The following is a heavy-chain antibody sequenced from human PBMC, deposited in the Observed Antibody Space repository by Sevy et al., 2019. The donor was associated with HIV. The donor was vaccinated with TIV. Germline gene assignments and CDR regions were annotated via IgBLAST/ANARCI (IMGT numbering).Heavy chain of an antibody. V-gene: IGHV3-21*06. CDR2: ISGSSNYI. J-gene: IGHJ3*02. CDR3: ARSGLAWDAFDI. D-gene: IGHD6-19*01. Sequence: GGSLRLSCTTSSFTFTTFAMNWVRQSPGKGLEWVSYISGSSNYIYYADSVKGRFTISRDNAKNSLYLQMISLRGEDTAVYYCARSGLAWDAFDIWGRGTMVTVSS. CDR1: SFTFTTFA.